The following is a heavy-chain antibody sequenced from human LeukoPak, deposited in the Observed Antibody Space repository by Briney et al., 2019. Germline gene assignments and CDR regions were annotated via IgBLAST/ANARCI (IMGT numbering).Heavy chain of an antibody. D-gene: IGHD2-21*02. J-gene: IGHJ4*02. CDR2: INPNSGGT. V-gene: IGHV1-2*02. Sequence: ASVKDSCRASPCTFTVYQMQLVRQAPGQGREGMGWINPNSGGTNYAQKFQGRVIKSRYTSISTTYMALSRLRSVDTAVYFCASEYYGVDCPFCYCGEGTLVTVSS. CDR1: PCTFTVYQ. CDR3: ASEYYGVDCPFCY.